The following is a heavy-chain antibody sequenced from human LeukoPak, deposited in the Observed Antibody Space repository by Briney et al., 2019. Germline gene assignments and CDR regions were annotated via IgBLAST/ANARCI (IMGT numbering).Heavy chain of an antibody. CDR1: GFTFSSYS. D-gene: IGHD3-22*01. CDR2: ITSTSNFV. CDR3: ARVYHDGSSYYYGYFDY. J-gene: IGHJ4*02. V-gene: IGHV3-21*01. Sequence: GGSLRLSCAASGFTFSSYSMNWVRQAPGKGLEWVSSITSTSNFVYYADSVKGRFIISRDNAKNSLYLQMNSLRAEDTAVYYCARVYHDGSSYYYGYFDYWGQGILATVSS.